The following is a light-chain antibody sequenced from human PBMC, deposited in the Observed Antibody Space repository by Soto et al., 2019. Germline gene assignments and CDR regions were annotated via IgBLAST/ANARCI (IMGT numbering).Light chain of an antibody. Sequence: QSVLSQPASVSGSPGQSITISCTGTSSDVGDYNYVSWYQQHPGKAPKLMISAVSNRPSGVSDRFSGSKSGNTASLTISGLQAEDEADYYCSYMRNSLYVFGTGTKVNV. CDR1: SSDVGDYNY. CDR3: SYMRNSLYV. V-gene: IGLV2-14*01. J-gene: IGLJ1*01. CDR2: AVS.